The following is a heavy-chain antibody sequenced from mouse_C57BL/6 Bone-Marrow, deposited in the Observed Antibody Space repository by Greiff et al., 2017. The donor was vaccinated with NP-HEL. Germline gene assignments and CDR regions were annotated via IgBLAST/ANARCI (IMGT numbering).Heavy chain of an antibody. Sequence: EVQVVESEGGLVQPGSSMKLSCTASGFTFSDYYMAWVRQVPEKGLEWVANINYDGSSTYYLDSLKSRFIISRDNAKNILYLQMSSLKSEDTATYYCARDGYDDEGYYYAMDYWGQGTSVTVSS. CDR3: ARDGYDDEGYYYAMDY. CDR1: GFTFSDYY. J-gene: IGHJ4*01. D-gene: IGHD2-2*01. CDR2: INYDGSST. V-gene: IGHV5-16*01.